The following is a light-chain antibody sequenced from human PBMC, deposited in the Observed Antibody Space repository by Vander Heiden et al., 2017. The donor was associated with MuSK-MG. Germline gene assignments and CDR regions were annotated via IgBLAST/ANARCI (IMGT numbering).Light chain of an antibody. J-gene: IGLJ1*01. CDR3: SSYTVSGAYV. V-gene: IGLV2-14*03. Sequence: QSALTQPASVSGSPGQSITISCTGTSSDVGSYNYVSWDQQHPGKAPKLMIYDVSNRPSGVSNRFSGSKSGNTASLTISGLQAEDETDYYCSSYTVSGAYVFGTGTKVTVL. CDR1: SSDVGSYNY. CDR2: DVS.